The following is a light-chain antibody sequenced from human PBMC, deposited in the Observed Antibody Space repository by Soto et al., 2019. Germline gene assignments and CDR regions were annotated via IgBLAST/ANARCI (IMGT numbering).Light chain of an antibody. CDR2: AAS. CDR3: QKYNSAPPWT. J-gene: IGKJ1*01. Sequence: DIQMTQSPSSLSASVGDRVTITCRASQGISNYLAWYQQKPGKVPKLPIYAASTLQSGVPSRFSGSGSGTDFTLTISSLQREDVATYYCQKYNSAPPWTFGQGTKVEIK. CDR1: QGISNY. V-gene: IGKV1-27*01.